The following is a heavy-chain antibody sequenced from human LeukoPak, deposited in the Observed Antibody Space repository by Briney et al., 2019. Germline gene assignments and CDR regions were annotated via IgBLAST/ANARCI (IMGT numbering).Heavy chain of an antibody. CDR3: ASMPSTEIYYFYYMDV. Sequence: RPGGSLRLSCADSRFTFNSYTMNWVRQAPGKGLEWVSGISANAVSTYYADSVKGRFTISRDSSKNTLYLHMDRLGTEDTAVYYCASMPSTEIYYFYYMDVWGKGTTVTVSS. D-gene: IGHD2-2*01. CDR2: ISANAVST. J-gene: IGHJ6*03. CDR1: RFTFNSYT. V-gene: IGHV3-23*01.